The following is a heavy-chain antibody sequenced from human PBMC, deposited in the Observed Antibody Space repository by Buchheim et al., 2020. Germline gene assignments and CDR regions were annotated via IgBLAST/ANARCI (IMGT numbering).Heavy chain of an antibody. J-gene: IGHJ6*01. CDR3: AKETVTAGAGYYGMDV. V-gene: IGHV3-23*01. Sequence: EVQLLESGGGLIQPGGSLRLSCAASGFPFSSYAMGWVRQAPGKGLEWVSSFSGSSGTTYYADSVKGRFTISRDNSKKTLYLQMNSLRAGDTAVYYCAKETVTAGAGYYGMDVWGQGTT. CDR1: GFPFSSYA. CDR2: FSGSSGTT. D-gene: IGHD4-17*01.